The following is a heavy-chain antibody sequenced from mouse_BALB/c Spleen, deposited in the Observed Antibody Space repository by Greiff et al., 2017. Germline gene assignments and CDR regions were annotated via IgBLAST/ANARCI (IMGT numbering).Heavy chain of an antibody. V-gene: IGHV10-1*02. CDR3: VRHNGNLLAMDY. CDR2: IRSKSNNYAT. CDR1: GFTFNTYA. Sequence: EVQRVESGGGLVQPKGSLKLSCAASGFTFNTYAMNWVRQAPGKGLEWVARIRSKSNNYATYYADSVKDRFTISRDDSQSMLYLQMNNLKTEDTAMYYCVRHNGNLLAMDYWGQGTSVTVSS. J-gene: IGHJ4*01. D-gene: IGHD1-1*01.